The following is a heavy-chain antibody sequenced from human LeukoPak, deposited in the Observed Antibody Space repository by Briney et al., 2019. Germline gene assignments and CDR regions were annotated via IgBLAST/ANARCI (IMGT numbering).Heavy chain of an antibody. Sequence: GGSLRLSCTTSGLTFSDYIMSWFRRAPGKGLEWVGFIRNKASGGSTEYAASVQGRFTISRDDSKSIAYLQIDSLKTEDTAVYYCSVVTDYWGQGTLVTVSS. CDR3: SVVTDY. V-gene: IGHV3-49*03. CDR2: IRNKASGGST. D-gene: IGHD4-23*01. CDR1: GLTFSDYI. J-gene: IGHJ4*02.